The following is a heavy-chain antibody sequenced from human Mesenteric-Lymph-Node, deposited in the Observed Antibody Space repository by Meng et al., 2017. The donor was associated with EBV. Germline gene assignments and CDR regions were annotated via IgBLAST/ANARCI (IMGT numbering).Heavy chain of an antibody. D-gene: IGHD6-19*01. V-gene: IGHV4-4*02. CDR2: IYHTGST. Sequence: QVQLQESGPGLVKPSGXLSLTCXVSGGSVGRSHWWSWVRQPPGKGLEWSGEIYHTGSTSYNPSLRGRVTISIDNSKNQFSLKMTSVTAADTAIYYRARGRVTIAVPGAFDYGGQGTLVTVSS. CDR3: ARGRVTIAVPGAFDY. J-gene: IGHJ4*02. CDR1: GGSVGRSHW.